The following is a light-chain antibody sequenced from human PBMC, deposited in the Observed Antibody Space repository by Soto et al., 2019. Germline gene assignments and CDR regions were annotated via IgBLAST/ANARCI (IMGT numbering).Light chain of an antibody. Sequence: DIVMTQSPDSLAVSLGERATINCKSSQSVLYSSNDKNYLAWYQQKPGQPPKLLISWASTRDSGVPGRFSGSGSGTDFTLTISSLQAEDVAVYLCQQYYSTPFTFGPGTKVDIK. CDR1: QSVLYSSNDKNY. CDR3: QQYYSTPFT. J-gene: IGKJ3*01. V-gene: IGKV4-1*01. CDR2: WAS.